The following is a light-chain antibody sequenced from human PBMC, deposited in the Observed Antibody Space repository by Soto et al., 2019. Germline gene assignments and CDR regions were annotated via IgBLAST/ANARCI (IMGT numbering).Light chain of an antibody. V-gene: IGKV3-20*01. CDR2: GSS. J-gene: IGKJ2*01. CDR1: QSVSNNY. Sequence: EVVLTQSPGTLSLSPGERATLSCRASQSVSNNYFAWYQQKPGQAPRLLIFGSSDRATGIPDRFSGSGSWTDFTLTISRLEPEDLAVYYYQQYGSSPPYTFGQGTKLEIK. CDR3: QQYGSSPPYT.